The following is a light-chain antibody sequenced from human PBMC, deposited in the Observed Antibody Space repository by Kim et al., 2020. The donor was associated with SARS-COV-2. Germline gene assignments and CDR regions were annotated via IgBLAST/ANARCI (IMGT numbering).Light chain of an antibody. V-gene: IGKV1-8*01. Sequence: SASTRDRVTITGLALQGISSYLAWYQQKPGKAPKLLIYAASTLQSGVPSRFSGSGSGTDFTLTISCLQSEDFATYYCQQYYSYSYTFGQGTKLEI. J-gene: IGKJ2*01. CDR1: QGISSY. CDR2: AAS. CDR3: QQYYSYSYT.